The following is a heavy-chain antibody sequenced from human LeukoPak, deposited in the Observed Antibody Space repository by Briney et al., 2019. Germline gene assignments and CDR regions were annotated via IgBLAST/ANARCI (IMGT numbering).Heavy chain of an antibody. CDR2: IYSGGST. V-gene: IGHV3-53*01. CDR3: ARGGRYAYFLDY. CDR1: GFTVSSNY. D-gene: IGHD3-16*01. J-gene: IGHJ4*02. Sequence: GGSLRLSCAASGFTVSSNYMSWVRQAPGKGLEWVSVIYSGGSTYYADSVKGRFTISRDNARNTVYVHMNSLRDEDTAVYYCARGGRYAYFLDYWGQGTLVTVSS.